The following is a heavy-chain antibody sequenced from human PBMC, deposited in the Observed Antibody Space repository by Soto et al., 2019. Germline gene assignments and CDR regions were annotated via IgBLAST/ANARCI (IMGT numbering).Heavy chain of an antibody. CDR1: GGSISSGGYY. Sequence: SETLSLTCTVSGGSISSGGYYWSWIRQHPGKGLEWIGYIYYSGSTYYNPSLKGRVTISVDTSKNQFSLKLSSVTAADTAVYYCARDKAAAAGRSGWFDPWGQGTLVTVSS. J-gene: IGHJ5*02. V-gene: IGHV4-31*03. D-gene: IGHD6-13*01. CDR3: ARDKAAAAGRSGWFDP. CDR2: IYYSGST.